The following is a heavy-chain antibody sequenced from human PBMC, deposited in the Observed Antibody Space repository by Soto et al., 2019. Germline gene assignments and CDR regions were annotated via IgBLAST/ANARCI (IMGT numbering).Heavy chain of an antibody. CDR2: IYHSGST. V-gene: IGHV4-38-2*01. D-gene: IGHD6-13*01. CDR3: ARTKVPSSWYPNWFDP. Sequence: PSETLSLTCAVYGGSFSGYYWGWIRQPPGKGLEWIGSIYHSGSTYYNPSLKSRVTISVDTSKNQFSLKLSSVTAADTAVYYCARTKVPSSWYPNWFDPWGQGTLVTAPQ. J-gene: IGHJ5*02. CDR1: GGSFSGYY.